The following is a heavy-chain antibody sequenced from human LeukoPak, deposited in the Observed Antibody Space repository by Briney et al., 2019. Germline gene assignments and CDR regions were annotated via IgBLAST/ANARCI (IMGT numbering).Heavy chain of an antibody. CDR2: IYYSGST. CDR3: ARSAGYCSSTSCFRYFDY. D-gene: IGHD2-2*01. J-gene: IGHJ4*02. CDR1: GGSISSYY. Sequence: PSETLSLTCTVSGGSISSYYWSWIRQPPGKGLEWIGYIYYSGSTNYNPSLKSRVTISVDTSKNQFSLKLSSMAAADTAVYYCARSAGYCSSTSCFRYFDYWGQGTLVTVSS. V-gene: IGHV4-59*08.